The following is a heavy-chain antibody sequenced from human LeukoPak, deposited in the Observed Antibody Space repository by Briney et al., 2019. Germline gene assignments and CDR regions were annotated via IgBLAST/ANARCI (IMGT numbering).Heavy chain of an antibody. D-gene: IGHD3-22*01. V-gene: IGHV1-46*01. CDR2: INPSGGST. J-gene: IGHJ6*02. CDR3: ARYYYDSSGYTIPLPYYYYGMDV. Sequence: ASVKVSCKASGYTFTSYYIHWVRQAPGQGLEWMGIINPSGGSTSYAQKFQGRVTMTRDTSTSTVYMELSSLRSEDTAVYYCARYYYDSSGYTIPLPYYYYGMDVWGQGTTVTVSS. CDR1: GYTFTSYY.